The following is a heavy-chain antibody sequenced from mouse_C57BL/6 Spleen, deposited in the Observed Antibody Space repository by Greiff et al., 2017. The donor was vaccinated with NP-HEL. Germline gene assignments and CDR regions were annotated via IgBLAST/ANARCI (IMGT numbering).Heavy chain of an antibody. CDR1: GYTFTDYY. Sequence: EVQLQQSGPELVKPGASVKISCKASGYTFTDYYLNWVKQSHGKSLEWIGDINPNNGGTSYNQKFKGKATLTVAKSSRTAYMGLRSRISEDSAVYYCARIDYEGGVDYWGQGTTRTVSS. CDR2: INPNNGGT. D-gene: IGHD2-4*01. J-gene: IGHJ2*01. CDR3: ARIDYEGGVDY. V-gene: IGHV1-26*01.